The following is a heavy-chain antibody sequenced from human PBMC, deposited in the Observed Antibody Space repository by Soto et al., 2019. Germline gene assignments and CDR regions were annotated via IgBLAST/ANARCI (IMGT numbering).Heavy chain of an antibody. CDR3: ARDQTAVDKCTGYDLGWFDP. J-gene: IGHJ5*02. CDR1: GYTFTSYG. V-gene: IGHV1-18*03. Sequence: ASVKVSCKASGYTFTSYGISWVRQAPGQGLEWMGWISAYNGNTNYAQKLQDRVTMTTDTSTSTAYMELRSLRSDDMDVYCCARDQTAVDKCTGYDLGWFDPWGQGTLVTVSS. CDR2: ISAYNGNT. D-gene: IGHD5-12*01.